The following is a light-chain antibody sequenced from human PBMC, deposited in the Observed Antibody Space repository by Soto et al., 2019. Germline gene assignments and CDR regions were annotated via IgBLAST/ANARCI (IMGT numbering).Light chain of an antibody. CDR3: ATWDGSLPGEV. V-gene: IGLV1-51*01. CDR1: SSNIGNNY. Sequence: QSVLTQSPSVSAAPGQKVTISCSGSSSNIGNNYVSWYQQVPGTAPKLLIYDNNKRPSGIPDRFSGSKSGTSGTLDITGLQTGDEADYYCATWDGSLPGEVFGGGTKLTAL. J-gene: IGLJ2*01. CDR2: DNN.